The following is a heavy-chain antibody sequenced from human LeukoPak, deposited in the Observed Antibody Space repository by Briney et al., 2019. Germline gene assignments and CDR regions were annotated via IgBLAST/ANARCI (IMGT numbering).Heavy chain of an antibody. CDR3: ARESLWFGESEGWFDP. J-gene: IGHJ5*02. CDR1: GFTFSSYA. CDR2: ISYDGSNK. Sequence: GGSLRLSCAASGFTFSSYAMHWVRQAPGKGLEWVAVISYDGSNKYYADSVKGRFTISRDNSKNTLYLQMNSLRAEDTAVYYCARESLWFGESEGWFDPWGQGTLVTVSS. D-gene: IGHD3-10*01. V-gene: IGHV3-30*04.